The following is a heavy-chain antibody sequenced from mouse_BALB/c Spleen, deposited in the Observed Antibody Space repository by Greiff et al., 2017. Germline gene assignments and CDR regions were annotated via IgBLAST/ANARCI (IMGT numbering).Heavy chain of an antibody. D-gene: IGHD1-1*01. V-gene: IGHV5-17*02. J-gene: IGHJ4*01. CDR2: ISSGSSTI. CDR3: ERDPSTVVAGDLMDY. CDR1: GFTFSSFG. Sequence: EVKLVESGGGLVQPGGSRKLSCAASGFTFSSFGMHWVRQAPEKGLEWVAYISSGSSTIYYADTVKGRFTISRDNPKNTLFLKMTSLRSEDTAMYYCERDPSTVVAGDLMDYWGQGPSVTVPA.